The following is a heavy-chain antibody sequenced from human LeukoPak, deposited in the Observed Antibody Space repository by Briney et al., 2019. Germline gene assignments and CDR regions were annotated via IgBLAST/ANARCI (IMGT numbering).Heavy chain of an antibody. CDR3: AKDIRGDYYDSSGLFDY. CDR2: ISWNSGSI. J-gene: IGHJ4*02. V-gene: IGHV3-9*01. Sequence: TGGSLRLSCAASGVTFDDYAMPWVRQAPGKGLEWVSGISWNSGSIGYADSVKGRFTISRDNAKNSLYLQMNSLRAEDTALYYCAKDIRGDYYDSSGLFDYWGQGTLVTVSS. D-gene: IGHD3-22*01. CDR1: GVTFDDYA.